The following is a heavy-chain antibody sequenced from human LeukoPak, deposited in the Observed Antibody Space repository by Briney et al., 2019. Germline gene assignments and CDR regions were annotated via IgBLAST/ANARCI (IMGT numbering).Heavy chain of an antibody. CDR3: ARATTASARDH. CDR2: LNQDADRE. CDR1: GFNFRAYW. V-gene: IGHV3-7*01. J-gene: IGHJ4*02. D-gene: IGHD1-14*01. Sequence: GGSLRLSCAASGFNFRAYWMSWARQAPGKGLEWVASLNQDADREYYVDSVKGRFTISRDNAKNSLYLQMDSLRFEDTAVYYCARATTASARDHWGQGTLVTVSS.